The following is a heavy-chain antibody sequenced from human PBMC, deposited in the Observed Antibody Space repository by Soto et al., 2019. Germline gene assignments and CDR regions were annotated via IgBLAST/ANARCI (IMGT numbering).Heavy chain of an antibody. V-gene: IGHV4-30-2*01. J-gene: IGHJ4*02. CDR3: AAGGGLPRYY. CDR1: GGSISSGGYS. CDR2: IYHSGST. D-gene: IGHD5-12*01. Sequence: QLQLQESGSGLVKPSQTLSLTCAVSGGSISSGGYSWSWIRQPPGKGLEWIGYIYHSGSTYYNPSLTSRVTISVDRAKNQCSLKLSSVTAADTAVYYCAAGGGLPRYYWGPGTLVTVSS.